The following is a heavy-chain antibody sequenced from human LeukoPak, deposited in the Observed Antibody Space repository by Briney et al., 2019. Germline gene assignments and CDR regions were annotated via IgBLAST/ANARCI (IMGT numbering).Heavy chain of an antibody. CDR2: ISSSSSYI. V-gene: IGHV3-21*01. CDR3: ARDMAQALWLGELYYGMDV. CDR1: GFTFSSYS. D-gene: IGHD3-10*01. J-gene: IGHJ6*02. Sequence: GGSLRLSCAASGFTFSSYSMNWVRQAPGKGLEWVSSISSSSSYIYYADSVKGRSTISRDNAKNSLYLQMNSLRAEDTAVYYCARDMAQALWLGELYYGMDVWGQGTTVTVSS.